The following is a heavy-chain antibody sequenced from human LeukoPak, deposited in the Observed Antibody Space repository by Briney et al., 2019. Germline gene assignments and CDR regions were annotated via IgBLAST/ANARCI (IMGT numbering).Heavy chain of an antibody. CDR1: GYTFTSYG. V-gene: IGHV1-18*01. D-gene: IGHD2-8*01. J-gene: IGHJ4*02. CDR3: ARDCTNGVCSTSDY. Sequence: GASVKVSCKASGYTFTSYGISWLRQAPGQGLEWMGWISAYNGNRNYAQELQGRVTMTTDTSTSTAYMELRSLRSDDTAVYYCARDCTNGVCSTSDYWGQGTLVTVSS. CDR2: ISAYNGNR.